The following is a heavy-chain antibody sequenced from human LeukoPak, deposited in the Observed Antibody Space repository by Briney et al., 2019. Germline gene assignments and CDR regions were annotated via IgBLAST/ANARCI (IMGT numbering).Heavy chain of an antibody. CDR3: ARDYRGELVDY. CDR1: GYTFSNYG. CDR2: ISGYNGHT. J-gene: IGHJ4*02. Sequence: ASVKVSCKASGYTFSNYGLSWVRQTPGQGLEWMGWISGYNGHTSYPQKFQGRVTITRDTSASTAYMELSSLRSEDTAVYYCARDYRGELVDYWGQGTLVTVSS. V-gene: IGHV1-18*01. D-gene: IGHD1-26*01.